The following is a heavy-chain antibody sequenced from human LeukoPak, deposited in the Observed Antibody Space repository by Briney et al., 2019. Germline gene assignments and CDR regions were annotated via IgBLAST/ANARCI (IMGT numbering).Heavy chain of an antibody. CDR2: ISSSGITI. D-gene: IGHD3-22*01. CDR3: ARGTYYYDSSGYSYYDYYYMDV. Sequence: GGSLRLSCAASGFTFNDYYMSWVRQAPGKGLEWVSYISSSGITIYYADSVKGRFTISRDNAKNSLYLQMNSLRAEDTALYYCARGTYYYDSSGYSYYDYYYMDVWGKGTTVTISS. V-gene: IGHV3-11*01. CDR1: GFTFNDYY. J-gene: IGHJ6*03.